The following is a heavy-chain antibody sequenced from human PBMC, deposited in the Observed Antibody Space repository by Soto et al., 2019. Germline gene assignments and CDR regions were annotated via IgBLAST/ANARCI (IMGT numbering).Heavy chain of an antibody. V-gene: IGHV4-59*08. J-gene: IGHJ6*04. D-gene: IGHD2-15*01. Sequence: SETLSLTCTVSGGSISSYYWTWIRQPPGKRLEWIGCIHYSGSTNYSPSLKSRVTISVDTSKKQFSLKLSSVTAADTAVYYCARREAISPATSGMEVGGEGTRVTGSS. CDR1: GGSISSYY. CDR2: IHYSGST. CDR3: ARREAISPATSGMEV.